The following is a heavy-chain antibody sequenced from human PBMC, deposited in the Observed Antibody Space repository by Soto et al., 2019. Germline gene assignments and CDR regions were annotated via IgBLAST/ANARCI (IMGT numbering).Heavy chain of an antibody. Sequence: GESLKISCKGSGYSFTSYWISWVRQMPGKGLEWMGRIDPSDSYTNYSPSSQGHVTISADKSISTAYLQWSSLKASDTAMYYCASKAGDYDSSGYHYYYGMDVWGQGTTVTVSS. V-gene: IGHV5-10-1*01. CDR1: GYSFTSYW. CDR2: IDPSDSYT. CDR3: ASKAGDYDSSGYHYYYGMDV. D-gene: IGHD3-22*01. J-gene: IGHJ6*02.